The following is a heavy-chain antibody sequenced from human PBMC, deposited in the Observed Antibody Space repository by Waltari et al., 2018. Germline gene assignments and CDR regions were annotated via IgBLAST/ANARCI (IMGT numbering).Heavy chain of an antibody. V-gene: IGHV5-51*01. CDR3: ARLYSTGWQKEYYFDY. J-gene: IGHJ4*02. Sequence: EVQLVQSGAEVKKPGESLKISCKGSGYNFNNYWIAWVRQMPGKGLEWMGIIYPGDSDTRYSPSFQGQVTISADKSINTAYLQWHSLKASDTAIYFCARLYSTGWQKEYYFDYWCRGTLVTVSS. CDR2: IYPGDSDT. D-gene: IGHD6-19*01. CDR1: GYNFNNYW.